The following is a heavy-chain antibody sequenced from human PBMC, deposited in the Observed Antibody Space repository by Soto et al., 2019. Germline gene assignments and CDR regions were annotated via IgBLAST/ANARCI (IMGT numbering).Heavy chain of an antibody. D-gene: IGHD1-26*01. CDR2: ISAYNGNT. J-gene: IGHJ4*02. Sequence: ASVKVSCKASGYTFTSYGISWVRQAPGQGLEWMGWISAYNGNTNYAQKLQDRVTMTTDTSTSTAYMELRSLRPEDTAVYYCARDDEHGSNCDLAYWGQGALVTVSS. CDR1: GYTFTSYG. CDR3: ARDDEHGSNCDLAY. V-gene: IGHV1-18*01.